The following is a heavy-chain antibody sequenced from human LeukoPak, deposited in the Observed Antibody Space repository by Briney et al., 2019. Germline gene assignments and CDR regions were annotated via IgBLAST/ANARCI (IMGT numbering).Heavy chain of an antibody. CDR2: ITGRAGGS. CDR3: ARGGYTYFFDF. V-gene: IGHV3-23*01. D-gene: IGHD1-1*01. J-gene: IGHJ4*02. CDR1: GFTFSNFA. Sequence: PGGSLRLSCAASGFTFSNFAMSWVRQAPGKGLEWVSTITGRAGGSFSADSVKGRFTISRDDSKNTLYLQLNSLRADDTALYYCARGGYTYFFDFWGQGALVTVSS.